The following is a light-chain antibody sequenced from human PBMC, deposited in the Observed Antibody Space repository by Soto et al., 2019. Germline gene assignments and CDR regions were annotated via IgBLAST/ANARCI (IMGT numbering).Light chain of an antibody. CDR1: SSDVGAHNF. Sequence: QSVLTQPASVSGSPGQAITISCSGSSSDVGAHNFVSWYQHHPGKAPKLMIYEVSNRPSGVSNRFSGSKSGNTASLTISGLQAEDEADYYCNSYTSSNTYFFGSGTKVTVL. CDR3: NSYTSSNTYF. J-gene: IGLJ1*01. CDR2: EVS. V-gene: IGLV2-14*01.